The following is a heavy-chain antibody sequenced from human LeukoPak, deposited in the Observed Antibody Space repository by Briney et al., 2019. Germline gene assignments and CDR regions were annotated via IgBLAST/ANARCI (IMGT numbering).Heavy chain of an antibody. Sequence: PGGSLRLSCAASGFTFSSYGMHWVRQAPGKGLEWVAVIWYDRSNKYYADSVKGRFTISRDNSKNTLYLQMNSLRAGDTAVYYCARDPGLGYFDYWGQGTLVTVSS. CDR2: IWYDRSNK. J-gene: IGHJ4*02. D-gene: IGHD3/OR15-3a*01. CDR1: GFTFSSYG. CDR3: ARDPGLGYFDY. V-gene: IGHV3-33*01.